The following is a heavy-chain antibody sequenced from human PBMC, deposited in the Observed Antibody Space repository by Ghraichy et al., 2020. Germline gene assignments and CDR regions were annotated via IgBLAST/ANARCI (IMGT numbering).Heavy chain of an antibody. V-gene: IGHV4-59*01. Sequence: SETLSLTCTVSGGSISSYYWSWIRQPPGKGLEWIGYIYYKGSTNFNPSLRSRVAISVDTSKNRFSLNLTSVTAADTAIYYCARENYQYDSSGYYYHYFDSWGQGTLVTVSS. CDR2: IYYKGST. CDR3: ARENYQYDSSGYYYHYFDS. CDR1: GGSISSYY. J-gene: IGHJ4*02. D-gene: IGHD3-22*01.